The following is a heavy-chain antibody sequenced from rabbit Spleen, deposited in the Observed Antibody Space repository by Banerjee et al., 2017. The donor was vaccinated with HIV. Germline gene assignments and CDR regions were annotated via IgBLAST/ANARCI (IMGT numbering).Heavy chain of an antibody. Sequence: QSLEESGGDLVKPGAPLTLTCTASGFSFNSGYDMCWVRQAPGKGLEWIACIYAGSTSNTYSATWAKGRFTISKTSSTTVTLQMTSLTAADTATYFCVRNSGWGVSYFTLWGPGTLVTVS. V-gene: IGHV1S40*01. CDR1: GFSFNSGYD. CDR2: IYAGSTSNT. J-gene: IGHJ4*01. D-gene: IGHD4-1*01. CDR3: VRNSGWGVSYFTL.